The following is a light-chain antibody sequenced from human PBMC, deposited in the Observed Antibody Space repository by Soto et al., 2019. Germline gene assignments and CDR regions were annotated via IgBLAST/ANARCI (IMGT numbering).Light chain of an antibody. J-gene: IGKJ2*01. Sequence: DIVLTQSPATVSLSPGESATLSCRASQSVTNYLAWYQHKPGQAPRLLIYDVSNRATGIPARFSGSGSGADFTLTISSLEPEDFAVYYCQHRSDWLYTFGQGTKVDIK. CDR2: DVS. CDR1: QSVTNY. CDR3: QHRSDWLYT. V-gene: IGKV3-11*01.